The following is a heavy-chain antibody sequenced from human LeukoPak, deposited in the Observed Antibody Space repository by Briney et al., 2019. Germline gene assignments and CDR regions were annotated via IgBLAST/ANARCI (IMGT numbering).Heavy chain of an antibody. D-gene: IGHD2-8*01. CDR2: IYYSGST. CDR1: GGSISSSSYY. CDR3: ATTPTYCTNGVCFKYYYYMDV. Sequence: SETLSLACTVSGGSISSSSYYWGWIRQPPWKGLEWIGSIYYSGSTYYNPSLKSRVTISVDTSKNQFSLKLSSVTAADTAVYYCATTPTYCTNGVCFKYYYYMDVWGKGTTVSVSS. J-gene: IGHJ6*03. V-gene: IGHV4-39*01.